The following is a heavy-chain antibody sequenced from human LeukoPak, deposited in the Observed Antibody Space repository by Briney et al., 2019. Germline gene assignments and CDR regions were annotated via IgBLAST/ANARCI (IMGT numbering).Heavy chain of an antibody. Sequence: GGSLRLSCAASGFTFSSYWMNWVRQAPGKGLVWVSRIASDGSGTTYADSVKGRFSISRDNAKNTLYLQMNSLRVEDTAVYYCARGRPHGNDYWGQGTLVTVSS. CDR3: ARGRPHGNDY. D-gene: IGHD4-23*01. V-gene: IGHV3-74*01. J-gene: IGHJ4*02. CDR2: IASDGSGT. CDR1: GFTFSSYW.